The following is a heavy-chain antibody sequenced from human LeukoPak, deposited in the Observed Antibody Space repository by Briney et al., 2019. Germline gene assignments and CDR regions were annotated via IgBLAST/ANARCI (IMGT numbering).Heavy chain of an antibody. CDR3: ARMYGYTYGPDY. CDR1: GGSISSYY. J-gene: IGHJ4*02. D-gene: IGHD5-12*01. CDR2: VYYSGST. V-gene: IGHV4-59*01. Sequence: SETLSLTCTVSGGSISSYYWNWIRQPPGKGLEWIGHVYYSGSTNYSPSLKSRVTMSVDTSKNQFSLNLTSVTAADTAVYYCARMYGYTYGPDYWGQGTLVTVSS.